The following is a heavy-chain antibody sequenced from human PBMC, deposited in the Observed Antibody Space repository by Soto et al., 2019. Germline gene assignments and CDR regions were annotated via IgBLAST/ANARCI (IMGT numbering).Heavy chain of an antibody. CDR1: GGSISSGDYY. CDR3: ALYVRYKLAAADLNWFDP. D-gene: IGHD6-13*01. V-gene: IGHV4-30-4*01. Sequence: PSETLSLTCTVSGGSISSGDYYWSWIRQPPGKGLEWIGYIYYSGSTYYNPSLKSRVTISVDTSKNQFSLKLSSVTAADTAVYYCALYVRYKLAAADLNWFDPWGQATLVTVSS. J-gene: IGHJ5*02. CDR2: IYYSGST.